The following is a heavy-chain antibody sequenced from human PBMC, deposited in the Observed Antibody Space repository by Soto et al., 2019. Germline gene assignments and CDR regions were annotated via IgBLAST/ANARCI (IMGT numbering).Heavy chain of an antibody. D-gene: IGHD6-19*01. CDR2: IYHSGST. CDR3: ARDLGGWSSGWYRQHI. Sequence: QVQLQESGPGLVKPSGTLSLTCAVSGSSISSSNWWSWVRRPPGKGLEWIGEIYHSGSTNYNPSLKSRVTISVDKSKNQFSLKLSSVTAADTAVYYCARDLGGWSSGWYRQHIWGQGTMVTVSS. CDR1: GSSISSSNW. J-gene: IGHJ3*02. V-gene: IGHV4-4*02.